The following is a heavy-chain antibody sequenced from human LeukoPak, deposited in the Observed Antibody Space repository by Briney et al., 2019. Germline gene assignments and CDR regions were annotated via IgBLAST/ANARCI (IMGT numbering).Heavy chain of an antibody. D-gene: IGHD1-7*01. J-gene: IGHJ3*02. CDR3: ARRAAIRVTGTSDSFDI. CDR1: GYTFTGYY. Sequence: ASVKVSCKASGYTFTGYYMHWVRQAPGQGLEWMGWINPNSGGTNYAQKLQGRVTMTTDTSTSTAYMELRSLRSDDTAVYYCARRAAIRVTGTSDSFDIWGQGTMVTVSS. CDR2: INPNSGGT. V-gene: IGHV1-2*02.